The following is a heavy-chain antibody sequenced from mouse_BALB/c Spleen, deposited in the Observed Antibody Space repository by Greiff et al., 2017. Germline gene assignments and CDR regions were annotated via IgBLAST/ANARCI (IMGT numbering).Heavy chain of an antibody. Sequence: SGAELVKPGASVKLSCTASGFNIKDTYMHWVKQRPEQGLEWIGRIDPANGNTKYDPKFQGKATITADTSSNTAYLQLSSLTSEDTAVYYCARDYGRGYWGQGTTLTVSS. CDR3: ARDYGRGY. V-gene: IGHV14-3*02. CDR1: GFNIKDTY. CDR2: IDPANGNT. J-gene: IGHJ2*01. D-gene: IGHD1-1*01.